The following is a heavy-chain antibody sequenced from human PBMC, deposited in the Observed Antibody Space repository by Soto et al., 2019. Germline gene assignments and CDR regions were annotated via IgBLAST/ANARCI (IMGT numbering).Heavy chain of an antibody. Sequence: SVKVSCKAFGGTFSSYAICWVRQAPGQGPEWMGGIIPMFGSTNYAQKFQGRVTITADESTSTAFMELSGLKSEDTAVYYCARQVAVTSVPDISYYYYGLDVWGQGTTVTVSS. CDR3: ARQVAVTSVPDISYYYYGLDV. V-gene: IGHV1-69*13. D-gene: IGHD2-21*02. CDR2: IIPMFGST. J-gene: IGHJ6*02. CDR1: GGTFSSYA.